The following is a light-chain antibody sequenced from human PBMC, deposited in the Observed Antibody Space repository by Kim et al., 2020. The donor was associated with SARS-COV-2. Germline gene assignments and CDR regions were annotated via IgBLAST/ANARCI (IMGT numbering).Light chain of an antibody. J-gene: IGKJ4*01. CDR1: QSINNW. V-gene: IGKV1-5*03. CDR2: MAS. CDR3: QQDNSYPLT. Sequence: DIQMTQSPSTLSASVGDRVTITCRASQSINNWLAWYQQKPGKAPKLLIYMASTLESGVLSRFSGSGSGTEFTLTISSLQPDDFATYYCQQDNSYPLTFGGGTKVDIK.